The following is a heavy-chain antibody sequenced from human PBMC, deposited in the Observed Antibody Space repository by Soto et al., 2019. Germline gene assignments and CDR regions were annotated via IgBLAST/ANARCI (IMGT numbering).Heavy chain of an antibody. CDR2: IYTSGST. Sequence: SETLSLTCTVSGGSISSYYWIWIRQPAGKGLEWIGRIYTSGSTNYNPSLKSRVTMSVDTSKNQFSLRLSSVTAADTAVYYCARGVVVPAARGGWFDPWGQGTLVTVSS. CDR1: GGSISSYY. D-gene: IGHD2-2*01. J-gene: IGHJ5*02. V-gene: IGHV4-4*07. CDR3: ARGVVVPAARGGWFDP.